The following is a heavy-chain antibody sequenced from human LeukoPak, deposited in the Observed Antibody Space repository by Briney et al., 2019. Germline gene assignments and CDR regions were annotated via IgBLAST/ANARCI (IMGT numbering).Heavy chain of an antibody. CDR2: IYTSGIT. Sequence: SETLSLTCTVSGGSISSSSYYWSWIRQPAGKGLEWIGRIYTSGITNYNPSLKSRVTMSVDTSKNQFSLKLSSVTAADTAVYCCARDGGYWGYFDYWGQGTLVTVSS. CDR3: ARDGGYWGYFDY. V-gene: IGHV4-61*02. D-gene: IGHD6-25*01. CDR1: GGSISSSSYY. J-gene: IGHJ4*02.